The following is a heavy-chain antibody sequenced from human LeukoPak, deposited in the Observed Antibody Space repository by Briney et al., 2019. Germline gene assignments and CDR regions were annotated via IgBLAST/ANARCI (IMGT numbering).Heavy chain of an antibody. J-gene: IGHJ6*02. CDR2: ISAYNGNT. Sequence: ASVKVSCKASGYTFTSYYMHWVRQAPGQGLEWMGWISAYNGNTNYAQKLQGRVTMTTDTSTSTAYMELRSLRSDDTAVYYCARGPLQFYYYYGMDVWGQGTTVTVSS. V-gene: IGHV1-18*04. CDR1: GYTFTSYY. CDR3: ARGPLQFYYYYGMDV. D-gene: IGHD4-11*01.